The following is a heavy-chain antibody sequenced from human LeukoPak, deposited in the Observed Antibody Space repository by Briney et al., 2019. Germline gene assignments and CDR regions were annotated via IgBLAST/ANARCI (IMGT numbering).Heavy chain of an antibody. CDR1: GYTLTELS. Sequence: ASVKVSCKVSGYTLTELSMHWVRQAPGKGLEWMGGFYPEDGETIYAQKFQGRVTMTEDTSTDTAYMELSSLRSEDTAVYYCATVHLSRYCSSTSCYPRPLDYWGQGTLVTVSS. D-gene: IGHD2-2*01. V-gene: IGHV1-24*01. CDR2: FYPEDGET. CDR3: ATVHLSRYCSSTSCYPRPLDY. J-gene: IGHJ4*02.